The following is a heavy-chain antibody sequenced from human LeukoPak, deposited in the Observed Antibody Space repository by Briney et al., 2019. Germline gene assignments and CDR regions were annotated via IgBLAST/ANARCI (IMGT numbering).Heavy chain of an antibody. V-gene: IGHV3-7*01. CDR2: IKRDGSEK. CDR3: ARDSGLGYCSSTSCYSDYYYYGMDV. D-gene: IGHD2-2*01. J-gene: IGHJ6*02. Sequence: GGSLRLSCAASGFTFSSYWMSWVRQAPGKGLEWVAHIKRDGSEKYYVDSVKGRFTISRDNAKNSLYLQMNSLRAEDTAVYYCARDSGLGYCSSTSCYSDYYYYGMDVWGQGTTVTVSS. CDR1: GFTFSSYW.